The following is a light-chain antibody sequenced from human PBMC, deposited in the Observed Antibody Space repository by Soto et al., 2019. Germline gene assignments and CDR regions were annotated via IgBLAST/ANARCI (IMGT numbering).Light chain of an antibody. Sequence: MQRCHTPAALTASVAERVTITCRASQGIDSSFAWYQQKPGKAPKLLIYAASSLQSGVPSRFSGSGSGTDFTLTISSLQPEDFATYYCQQLHADPITCGQGARWRL. CDR2: AAS. CDR1: QGIDSS. CDR3: QQLHADPIT. J-gene: IGKJ5*01. V-gene: IGKV1-9*01.